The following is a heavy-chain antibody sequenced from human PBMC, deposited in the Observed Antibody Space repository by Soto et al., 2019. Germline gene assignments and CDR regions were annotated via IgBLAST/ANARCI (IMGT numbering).Heavy chain of an antibody. Sequence: GGSLRLSCAASGFTFSSYSMNWVRQAPGKGLEWVSSISSSSSYIYYADSVKGRFTISRDNAKNSLYLQMNSLRAEDTAVYYCAGHHDYGDYGHDAFDIWGQGTMVTVSS. CDR1: GFTFSSYS. J-gene: IGHJ3*02. V-gene: IGHV3-21*01. CDR2: ISSSSSYI. CDR3: AGHHDYGDYGHDAFDI. D-gene: IGHD4-17*01.